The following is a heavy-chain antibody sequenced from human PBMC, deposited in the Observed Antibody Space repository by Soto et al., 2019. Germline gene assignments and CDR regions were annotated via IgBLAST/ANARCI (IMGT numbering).Heavy chain of an antibody. Sequence: PSETLSLTCTVSGGSISDHYYMWIRQSPGKGLEYIGYIYYSGSTNYNPSLKSRVTISVDTSKNQFSLKLSSVTAADTAVYYCARAPRGNYGYPSYFDYWGQGTLVTVSS. D-gene: IGHD3-10*01. V-gene: IGHV4-59*11. CDR3: ARAPRGNYGYPSYFDY. J-gene: IGHJ4*02. CDR2: IYYSGST. CDR1: GGSISDHY.